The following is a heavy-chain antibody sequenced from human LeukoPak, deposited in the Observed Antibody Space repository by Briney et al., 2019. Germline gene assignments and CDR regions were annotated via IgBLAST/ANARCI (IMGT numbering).Heavy chain of an antibody. CDR1: GFTFSSYA. CDR3: AKDPRIAARPNWFDP. D-gene: IGHD6-6*01. CDR2: ISGSGGST. V-gene: IGHV3-23*01. J-gene: IGHJ5*02. Sequence: GGSLRLSCAASGFTFSSYAMSWVRQAPGKGLEWVSAISGSGGSTYYADSVRGRFTISRDNSKNTLYLQMTSLRAEDTAVYYCAKDPRIAARPNWFDPWGQGTLVTVSS.